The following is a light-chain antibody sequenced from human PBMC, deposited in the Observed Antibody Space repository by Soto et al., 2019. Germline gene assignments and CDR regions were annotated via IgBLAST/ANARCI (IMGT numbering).Light chain of an antibody. CDR3: MQAVHSPPA. CDR2: LAS. V-gene: IGKV2-28*01. CDR1: QSLLHSDGPSY. J-gene: IGKJ4*01. Sequence: EIVVTQSPLSLPVTPGEPASISCRSSQSLLHSDGPSYLDWYLQKPGQSQQLLNYLASNRASGVPDKFSGSGSGIDFTLKVSRVEAEDFGVYFCMQAVHSPPAFGGGTKVEIK.